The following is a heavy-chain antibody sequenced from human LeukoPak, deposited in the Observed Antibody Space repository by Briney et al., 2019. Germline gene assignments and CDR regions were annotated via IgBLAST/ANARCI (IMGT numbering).Heavy chain of an antibody. V-gene: IGHV1-18*01. Sequence: GASVKVSCKASGYTFTSYAISWVRPAPGQGLEWMGWISGYNGNTIYAQRLQGRVTMTTDTSTTTVYMELRSLRSDDTAVYYCARVELIAAAATADYWGQGTLVTVSS. D-gene: IGHD6-13*01. CDR2: ISGYNGNT. CDR1: GYTFTSYA. CDR3: ARVELIAAAATADY. J-gene: IGHJ4*02.